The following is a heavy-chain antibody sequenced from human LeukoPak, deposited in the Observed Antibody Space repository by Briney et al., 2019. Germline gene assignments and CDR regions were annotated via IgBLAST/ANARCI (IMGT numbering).Heavy chain of an antibody. CDR3: ARAKTYYYDSSGYYGY. D-gene: IGHD3-22*01. CDR1: GFTFSDYY. J-gene: IGHJ4*02. V-gene: IGHV3-11*01. Sequence: GGSLRLSCAASGFTFSDYYMSWIRQAPGKGLEWVSYISSSGSTIYYADSVKGRFTISRDNAKNSLYLQMNSLGAEDTAVYYCARAKTYYYDSSGYYGYWGQGTLVTVSS. CDR2: ISSSGSTI.